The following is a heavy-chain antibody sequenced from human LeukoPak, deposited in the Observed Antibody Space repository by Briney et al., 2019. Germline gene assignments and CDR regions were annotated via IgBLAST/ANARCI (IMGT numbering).Heavy chain of an antibody. J-gene: IGHJ3*02. CDR1: GFTFSDYY. D-gene: IGHD3-22*01. V-gene: IGHV3-11*04. CDR2: ISSSGSTI. Sequence: GGSLRLSCAASGFTFSDYYMSWIRQAPGKGLEWVSYISSSGSTIYYADSVKGRFTISRDNAKNSLYLQMNSLRAEDTAVYYCARNNYYYDSSGQTQGAFDIWGQGTMVTVSS. CDR3: ARNNYYYDSSGQTQGAFDI.